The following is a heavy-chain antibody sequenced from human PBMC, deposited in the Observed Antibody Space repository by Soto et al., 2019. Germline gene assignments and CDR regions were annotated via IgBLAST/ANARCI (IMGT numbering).Heavy chain of an antibody. V-gene: IGHV4-4*02. CDR1: GGSISSSNW. Sequence: PSETLSLTCAVSGGSISSSNWWSWVRQPPGKGLGWIGEIYHSGSTNYNPSLKSRVTISVDKSKNQFSLKLSSVTAADTAVYYCAGGKVDAWYYFDYWGQGTLVTVSS. CDR2: IYHSGST. J-gene: IGHJ4*02. CDR3: AGGKVDAWYYFDY. D-gene: IGHD3-16*01.